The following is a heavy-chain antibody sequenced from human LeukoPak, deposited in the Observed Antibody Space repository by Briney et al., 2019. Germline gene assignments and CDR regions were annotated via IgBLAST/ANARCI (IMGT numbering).Heavy chain of an antibody. J-gene: IGHJ4*02. CDR3: ARERYRDSSPQDFDY. D-gene: IGHD6-13*01. Sequence: ASVKVSCKASGYTFTSYYLYWVRQAPGQGLECMGIINPSGGSTNYAQKFQGRVTMTRDTSTSTVYMELSSLRSEDTAVYYCARERYRDSSPQDFDYWGQGTLVTVSS. CDR1: GYTFTSYY. V-gene: IGHV1-46*01. CDR2: INPSGGST.